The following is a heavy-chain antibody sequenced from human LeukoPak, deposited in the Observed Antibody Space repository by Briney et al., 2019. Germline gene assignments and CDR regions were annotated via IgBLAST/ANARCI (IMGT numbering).Heavy chain of an antibody. CDR2: IYYIGST. D-gene: IGHD6-13*01. CDR3: ARFLPHSAAAGFDP. J-gene: IGHJ5*02. V-gene: IGHV4-59*01. Sequence: SETLSLTCTVSARSISSYYWSWIRQPPGKGLEWIGYIYYIGSTNYNPSLKSRVTISVDTSKNQFSLKLSSVTAADTAVYYCARFLPHSAAAGFDPWGQGTLVTVSS. CDR1: ARSISSYY.